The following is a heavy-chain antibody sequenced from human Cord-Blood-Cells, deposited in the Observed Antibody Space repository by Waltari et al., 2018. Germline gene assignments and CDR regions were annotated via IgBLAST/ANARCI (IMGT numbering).Heavy chain of an antibody. CDR3: AREESSSWPNWFDP. Sequence: EVQLVESGGGLVQPGGSLRLSCAASGFTFSSYWMSWVRQAPGKGLGLVANIKQDGREKYYVDSVKGRFTISRENAKNALYLQMNSLTAEDTAVYYCAREESSSWPNWFDPWGQGTLVTVSS. CDR1: GFTFSSYW. V-gene: IGHV3-7*01. D-gene: IGHD6-13*01. J-gene: IGHJ5*02. CDR2: IKQDGREK.